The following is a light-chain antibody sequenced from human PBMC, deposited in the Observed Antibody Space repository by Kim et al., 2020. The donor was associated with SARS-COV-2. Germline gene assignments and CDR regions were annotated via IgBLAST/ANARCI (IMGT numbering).Light chain of an antibody. CDR3: QQSFSSPWT. Sequence: ASVGDRVIINCRASQNIGNSLNWYQQKVGKAPNLLIYDASTLQTGVPSRFSGSGSGTDFTLTIHSLKPEDFATYHCQQSFSSPWTFGQGTKVDIK. V-gene: IGKV1-39*01. J-gene: IGKJ1*01. CDR2: DAS. CDR1: QNIGNS.